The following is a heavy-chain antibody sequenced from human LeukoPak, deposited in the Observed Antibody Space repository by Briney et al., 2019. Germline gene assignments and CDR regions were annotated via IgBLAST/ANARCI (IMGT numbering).Heavy chain of an antibody. CDR2: IYYSWST. CDR3: AKHQCSSTRCYSFYYYGMDV. CDR1: GGSITTGDYY. V-gene: IGHV4-39*01. D-gene: IGHD2-2*02. J-gene: IGHJ6*02. Sequence: SETLSLTCTVSGGSITTGDYYWGWIRQPPGKGLEWIGSIYYSWSTYYNPSLKSRVTISVDTSKNQFSLNLSSVTAADTAVYYCAKHQCSSTRCYSFYYYGMDVWGQGTTATVSS.